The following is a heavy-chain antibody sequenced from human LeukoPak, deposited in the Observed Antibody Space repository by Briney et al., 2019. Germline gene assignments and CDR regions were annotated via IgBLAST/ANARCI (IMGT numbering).Heavy chain of an antibody. CDR1: GGSVSSGHYY. V-gene: IGHV4-61*03. D-gene: IGHD6-13*01. CDR3: ATGGSLAAAGDY. Sequence: PSETLSLTCTVSGGSVSSGHYYWSWIRQPPGKGLEWIGYIYNSESTNYNPSLKSRVTISVDTSKNHFSLKLSSVTAADTAVYYCATGGSLAAAGDYWGQGTLVTVSS. J-gene: IGHJ4*02. CDR2: IYNSEST.